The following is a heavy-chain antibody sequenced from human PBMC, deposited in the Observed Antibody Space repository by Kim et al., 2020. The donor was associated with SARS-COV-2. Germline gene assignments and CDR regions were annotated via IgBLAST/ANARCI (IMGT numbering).Heavy chain of an antibody. D-gene: IGHD2-2*03. V-gene: IGHV3-23*01. CDR3: MKGGWGWIWDH. J-gene: IGHJ4*02. Sequence: GGSLRLSCTTSGFTFTGYAISWVRQAPGKGLEWVSSIDGSDGTTYYVDSVKGRFTISRDNSKNTLYLQMNSLRADATAVYYCMKGGWGWIWDHWGQGT. CDR2: IDGSDGTT. CDR1: GFTFTGYA.